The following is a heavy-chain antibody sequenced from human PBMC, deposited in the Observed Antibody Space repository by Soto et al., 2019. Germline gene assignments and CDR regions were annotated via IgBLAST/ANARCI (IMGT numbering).Heavy chain of an antibody. Sequence: SETLSLTCTVSGGSISSYYWSWIRQPPGKGLEWIGYIYYSGSTNYNPSLKSRVTISVDTPKNQFSLKLSSVTAADTAVYYCARAGYYDFWSGYPGTFDIWGQGTMVTVSS. CDR3: ARAGYYDFWSGYPGTFDI. CDR2: IYYSGST. D-gene: IGHD3-3*01. V-gene: IGHV4-59*01. CDR1: GGSISSYY. J-gene: IGHJ3*02.